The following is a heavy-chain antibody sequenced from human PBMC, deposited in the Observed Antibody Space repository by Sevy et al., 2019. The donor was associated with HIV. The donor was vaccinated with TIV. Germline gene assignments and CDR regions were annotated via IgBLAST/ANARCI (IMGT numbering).Heavy chain of an antibody. J-gene: IGHJ6*02. CDR3: ARDPWYYDSSGYYSLGMDV. V-gene: IGHV1-2*02. CDR1: GYTFTGYY. Sequence: ASVKVSCKASGYTFTGYYMHWVRQAPGQGLEWMGWINPNSGGTNYAQKFQGRVTMTRDTSISTAYMELSRLRSDDTAVYYCARDPWYYDSSGYYSLGMDVWGQGTTVTVSS. D-gene: IGHD3-22*01. CDR2: INPNSGGT.